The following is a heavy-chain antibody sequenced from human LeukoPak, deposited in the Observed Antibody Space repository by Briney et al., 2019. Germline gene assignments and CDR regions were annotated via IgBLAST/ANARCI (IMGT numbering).Heavy chain of an antibody. D-gene: IGHD3-22*01. V-gene: IGHV3-74*01. CDR1: GFTFSSYW. Sequence: GGSLRLSCAVSGFTFSSYWMHWVRQVPGEGLVWVSRINTDGRTTTYADSVKGRFTISRDNAKYMLYLQMNSLRAEDTAVYCCARIEDRGAAFDSWGQGTLVTVSS. CDR3: ARIEDRGAAFDS. J-gene: IGHJ4*02. CDR2: INTDGRTT.